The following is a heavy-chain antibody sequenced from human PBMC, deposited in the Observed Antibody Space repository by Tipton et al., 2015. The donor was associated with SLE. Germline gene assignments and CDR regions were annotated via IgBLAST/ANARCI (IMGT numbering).Heavy chain of an antibody. CDR2: ISSSSSYI. Sequence: SLRLSCSASGFTFSRYRMNWVRQAPGKGLEWASSISSSSSYIYYADSLKGRFTISRDNAKNSLYLQMNSLSAEGTAVYYCARDAYDFWSAAFGGYFYMDVWGNGTTVAIS. CDR3: ARDAYDFWSAAFGGYFYMDV. CDR1: GFTFSRYR. J-gene: IGHJ6*03. D-gene: IGHD3-3*01. V-gene: IGHV3-21*01.